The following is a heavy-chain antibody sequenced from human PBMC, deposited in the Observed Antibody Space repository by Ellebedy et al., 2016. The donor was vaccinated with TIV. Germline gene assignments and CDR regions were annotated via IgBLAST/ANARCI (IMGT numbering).Heavy chain of an antibody. J-gene: IGHJ3*02. CDR1: GGSFSGYY. V-gene: IGHV4-34*01. CDR2: INHSGST. CDR3: ARVIPGDDAFDI. Sequence: SETLSLTCAVYGGSFSGYYWSWIRQPPGKGLEWIGEINHSGSTNYNPSLKSRVTISVDTSKNQFSLKLSSVTAADTAVYYCARVIPGDDAFDIWGQGTMVTVSS. D-gene: IGHD7-27*01.